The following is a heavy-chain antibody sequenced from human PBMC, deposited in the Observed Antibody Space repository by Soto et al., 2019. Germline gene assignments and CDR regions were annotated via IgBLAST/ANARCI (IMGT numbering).Heavy chain of an antibody. Sequence: GGSLRLSCAASGFTFSGSSMSWVRQPPGEGLEWVSYISASSSDIHYADSVKGRFTISRDNAKNSLFLQMNSLRAEDTAVYYCGRYCTSTSCGLRTFDIWGQGTMVTVSS. V-gene: IGHV3-48*01. J-gene: IGHJ3*02. CDR1: GFTFSGSS. CDR3: GRYCTSTSCGLRTFDI. CDR2: ISASSSDI. D-gene: IGHD2-2*01.